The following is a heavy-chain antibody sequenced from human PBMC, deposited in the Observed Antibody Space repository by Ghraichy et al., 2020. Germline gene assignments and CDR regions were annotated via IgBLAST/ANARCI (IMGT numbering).Heavy chain of an antibody. CDR2: ISSGSSDT. J-gene: IGHJ6*02. D-gene: IGHD1-26*01. CDR3: ARDFGVGSHFTQWEILPDYYYGMDV. Sequence: LTCEASAFSLTKYSMNWVRQAPGKGLEWVSYISSGSSDTYYADSVKGRFTISRDDANNSVFLQMNSLRDEDTAVYYCARDFGVGSHFTQWEILPDYYYGMDVWGQGTTVTVSS. V-gene: IGHV3-48*02. CDR1: AFSLTKYS.